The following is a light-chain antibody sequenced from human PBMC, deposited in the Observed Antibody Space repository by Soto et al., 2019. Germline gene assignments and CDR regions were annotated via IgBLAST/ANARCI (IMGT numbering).Light chain of an antibody. V-gene: IGLV1-51*02. CDR3: ATWDSSLSAVV. CDR2: EHN. Sequence: QSVLTQPPSVSAAPGQKVTISCSGSSSNVGNNYVSWYQQLPGTAPRLLIYEHNRRPSGIPDRFSGSKSGTSATLGITGLQTEDEADYYCATWDSSLSAVVFGGGTKVTVL. CDR1: SSNVGNNY. J-gene: IGLJ3*02.